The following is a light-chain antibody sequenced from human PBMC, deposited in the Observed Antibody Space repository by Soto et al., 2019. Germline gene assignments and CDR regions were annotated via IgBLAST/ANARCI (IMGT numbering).Light chain of an antibody. Sequence: QSALTQPASVSGSPGQSITISCTGTSSDVGTYNYVSWYQHHPGKAPKLMIYDVSNRPSGVSNRFSGSKSGNTASVTISGLQAEDEADYYCTSHTSSSTPLFGGGTKLTVL. CDR3: TSHTSSSTPL. CDR1: SSDVGTYNY. J-gene: IGLJ2*01. CDR2: DVS. V-gene: IGLV2-14*03.